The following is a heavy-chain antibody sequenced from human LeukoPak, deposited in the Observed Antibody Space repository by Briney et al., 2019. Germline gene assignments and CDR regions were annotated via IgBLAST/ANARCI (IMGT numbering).Heavy chain of an antibody. J-gene: IGHJ4*02. CDR2: IYHSGST. CDR1: GGSISSSNW. CDR3: ARRPYYYDSSGYRDY. D-gene: IGHD3-22*01. V-gene: IGHV4-4*02. Sequence: PSETLSLTCAVSGGSISSSNWWSWVRQPPGKGLEWIGSIYHSGSTYYNPSLKSRVTISVDTSKNQFSLKLSSVTAADTAVYYCARRPYYYDSSGYRDYWGQGTLVTVSS.